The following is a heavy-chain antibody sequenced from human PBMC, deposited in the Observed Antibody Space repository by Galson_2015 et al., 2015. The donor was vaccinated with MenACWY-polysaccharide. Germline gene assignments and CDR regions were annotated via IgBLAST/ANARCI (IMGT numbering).Heavy chain of an antibody. CDR3: AREKLVRGVFNFDY. D-gene: IGHD3-10*01. J-gene: IGHJ4*02. V-gene: IGHV4-34*01. CDR1: GGSFSGYY. Sequence: SETLSLTCAVYGGSFSGYYWSWIRQPPGKGLEWIGEINHSGSTNYNPSLKSRVTISVDTSKNQFSLKLSSVTAADTAVYYCAREKLVRGVFNFDYWGQGTLVTVSS. CDR2: INHSGST.